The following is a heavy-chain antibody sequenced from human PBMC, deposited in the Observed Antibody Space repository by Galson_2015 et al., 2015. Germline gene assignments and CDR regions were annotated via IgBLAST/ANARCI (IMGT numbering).Heavy chain of an antibody. CDR1: GFTFSDSW. CDR2: IKPDGSDK. Sequence: SLRLSCAASGFTFSDSWMDWLRQAPGKGLEWVASIKPDGSDKYYADSVKGRFTISRDNVKNSLFLQMNSLRSADTAMYYCASGSCTTTTCYFGVVGMDVWGQGTTVTVSS. D-gene: IGHD2-2*01. V-gene: IGHV3-7*01. CDR3: ASGSCTTTTCYFGVVGMDV. J-gene: IGHJ6*02.